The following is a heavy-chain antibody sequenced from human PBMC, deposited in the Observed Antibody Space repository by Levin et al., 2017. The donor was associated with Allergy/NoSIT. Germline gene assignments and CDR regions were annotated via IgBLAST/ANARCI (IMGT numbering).Heavy chain of an antibody. CDR3: ARPYSYGYLEYFQH. D-gene: IGHD5-18*01. V-gene: IGHV3-33*01. Sequence: GGSLRLSCAASGFTFSSYGMHWVRQAPGKGLEWVAVIWYDGSNKYYADSVKGRFTISRDNSKNTLYLQMNSLRAEDTAVYYCARPYSYGYLEYFQHWGQGTLVTVSS. CDR1: GFTFSSYG. J-gene: IGHJ1*01. CDR2: IWYDGSNK.